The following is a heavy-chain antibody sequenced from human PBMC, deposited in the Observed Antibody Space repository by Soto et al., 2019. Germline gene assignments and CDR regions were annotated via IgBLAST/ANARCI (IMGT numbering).Heavy chain of an antibody. D-gene: IGHD2-15*01. CDR2: ISYDGSNI. CDR1: GFTFSSYG. CDR3: AKVLGYCSGGSCSGDY. Sequence: GGSLRLSCAASGFTFSSYGMHWVRQAPGKGLEWVAVISYDGSNIYFADSVKGRFTISRDNSKNTLYLQMNILRAEDTALYYCAKVLGYCSGGSCSGDYWGQGTLVTVSS. V-gene: IGHV3-30*18. J-gene: IGHJ4*02.